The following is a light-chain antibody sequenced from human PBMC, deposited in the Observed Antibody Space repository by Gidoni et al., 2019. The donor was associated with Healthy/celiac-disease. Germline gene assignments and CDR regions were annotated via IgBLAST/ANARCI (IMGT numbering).Light chain of an antibody. V-gene: IGLV3-19*01. CDR1: SLRSYY. CDR3: NPRDSSGNHRRV. Sequence: SSELTQDPAVSVALGQTVRITCQGDSLRSYYASWYQQKPGQAPVLGIYGKNNRPSGIPDRFSGSSSGNTASLTITGAQAEDEADYYCNPRDSSGNHRRVFGGGTKLTVL. J-gene: IGLJ2*01. CDR2: GKN.